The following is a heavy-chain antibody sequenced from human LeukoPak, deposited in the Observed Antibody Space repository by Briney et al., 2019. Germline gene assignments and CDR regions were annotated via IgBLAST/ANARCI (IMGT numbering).Heavy chain of an antibody. D-gene: IGHD3-10*01. CDR2: ISSSSSTI. Sequence: GGSLRLSCAASGFTFSSYSMNWVRQAPGKGLEWVSYISSSSSTIYYADSVKGRFTISRDNAKNSLYLQMNGLRAEDTAVYYCAREESYYYYMDVWGKGTTVTVSS. CDR1: GFTFSSYS. J-gene: IGHJ6*03. V-gene: IGHV3-48*04. CDR3: AREESYYYYMDV.